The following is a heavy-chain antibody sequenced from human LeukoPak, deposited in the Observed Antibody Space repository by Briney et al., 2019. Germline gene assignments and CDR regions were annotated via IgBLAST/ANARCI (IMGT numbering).Heavy chain of an antibody. Sequence: ASVKVSCKASGYTFTGYYIHWVRQAPGQGLEWMGWINPNSGGTNYAQKFQGRVTMTRDTSISTAYMELSRLRSDDTAVYYCARDLGYSYGVYYYYYYMDVWGKGTTVTVSS. J-gene: IGHJ6*03. D-gene: IGHD5-18*01. CDR3: ARDLGYSYGVYYYYYYMDV. CDR1: GYTFTGYY. CDR2: INPNSGGT. V-gene: IGHV1-2*02.